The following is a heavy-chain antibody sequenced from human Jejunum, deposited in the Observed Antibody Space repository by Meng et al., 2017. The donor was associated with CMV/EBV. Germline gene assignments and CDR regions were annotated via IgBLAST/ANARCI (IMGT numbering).Heavy chain of an antibody. CDR1: GYNFTNYD. Sequence: KGSCKTSGYNFTNYDINWVRRAPGQELEGMGRVHPSSGDTDYAQKFQGRVTMTTDTSTTTAYMELSSLGFEDTAVYYCARGRDAPYWGQGTLVTVSS. CDR3: ARGRDAPY. CDR2: VHPSSGDT. J-gene: IGHJ4*02. V-gene: IGHV1-8*01.